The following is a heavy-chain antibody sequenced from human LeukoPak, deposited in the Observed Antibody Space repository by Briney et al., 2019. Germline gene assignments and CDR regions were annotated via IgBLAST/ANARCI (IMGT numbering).Heavy chain of an antibody. D-gene: IGHD3-22*01. J-gene: IGHJ4*02. CDR1: GFTFSSSW. CDR3: AREGGYSHAFDY. CDR2: INGDGSST. Sequence: GRSLRLSCAASGFTFSSSWMHWVRQPPGKGLVWVSRINGDGSSTSHADSVKGRFTISRVNAKNTLYLQMNSLRAEDTAVYYCAREGGYSHAFDYWGQGTLVTVSS. V-gene: IGHV3-74*01.